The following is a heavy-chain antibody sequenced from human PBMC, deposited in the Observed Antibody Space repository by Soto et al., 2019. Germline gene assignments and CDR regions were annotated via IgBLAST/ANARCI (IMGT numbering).Heavy chain of an antibody. Sequence: EVQLVESGGGLIQPGGSLRLSCTASGFTVSSNYMSWVRQAPGKGLEWVSVIYSGGSTYYADSVKGRFTISRDSSKNTRDLQMNSLRAEDTAVYYCARFSGYPNYYFDYWGQGTLVTVSS. CDR1: GFTVSSNY. CDR2: IYSGGST. V-gene: IGHV3-53*01. CDR3: ARFSGYPNYYFDY. D-gene: IGHD5-18*01. J-gene: IGHJ4*02.